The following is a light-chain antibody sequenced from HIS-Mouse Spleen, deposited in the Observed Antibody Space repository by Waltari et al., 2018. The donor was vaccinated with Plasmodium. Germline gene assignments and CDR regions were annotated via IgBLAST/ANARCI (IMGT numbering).Light chain of an antibody. Sequence: EIVMTQSPATLSVSPGERATLSCRASQSVSSNLAWYQQKPGQAPRRLIYGASTRATGIPARFSGSGSGTEFTLTISSLQSEDFAVYYCQQYKNWSFTFGPGTKVDIK. CDR3: QQYKNWSFT. CDR1: QSVSSN. J-gene: IGKJ3*01. V-gene: IGKV3-15*01. CDR2: GAS.